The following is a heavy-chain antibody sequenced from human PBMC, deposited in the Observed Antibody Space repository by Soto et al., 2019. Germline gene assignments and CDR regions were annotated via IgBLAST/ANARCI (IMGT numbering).Heavy chain of an antibody. D-gene: IGHD1-20*01. Sequence: SETLSLTCSVSGDSISNLDSFWAWIRQLQGQALEYIGYIYKRASTYYNPSFESRVAISVDTSKSQCSLNVTTVTAADTAVYFCARGRYCITGRYFPNGFDSWGQGAVVTGSS. CDR1: GDSISNLDSF. J-gene: IGHJ5*01. CDR3: ARGRYCITGRYFPNGFDS. V-gene: IGHV4-30-4*01. CDR2: IYKRAST.